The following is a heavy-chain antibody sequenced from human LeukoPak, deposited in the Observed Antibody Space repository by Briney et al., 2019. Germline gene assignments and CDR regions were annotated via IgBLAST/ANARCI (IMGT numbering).Heavy chain of an antibody. J-gene: IGHJ4*02. D-gene: IGHD5-24*01. CDR1: GGSISTYY. Sequence: PSETLSLTCTVSGGSISTYYWSWIRQPPGKGLEWIGHIYYSGSTNYNPSLKSRVTISVDTSKNQFSLKLSSVTAADTAVYYCARGRGWLQSTPFDYWGQGTLVTVSS. CDR3: ARGRGWLQSTPFDY. V-gene: IGHV4-59*01. CDR2: IYYSGST.